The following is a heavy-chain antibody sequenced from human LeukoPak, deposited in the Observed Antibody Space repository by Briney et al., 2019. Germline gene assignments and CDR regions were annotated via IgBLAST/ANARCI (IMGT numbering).Heavy chain of an antibody. CDR3: AKIGAAGASDY. J-gene: IGHJ4*02. Sequence: GGSLRLSCAASGFTFSSFAKTWVRQAPGKGLEWVSSVSGNGGTTYYADSVKGRFTISRDNSKNTLYLQMNSLRAEDTAVYYCAKIGAAGASDYWGQGALVTVSP. CDR1: GFTFSSFA. CDR2: VSGNGGTT. V-gene: IGHV3-23*01. D-gene: IGHD6-13*01.